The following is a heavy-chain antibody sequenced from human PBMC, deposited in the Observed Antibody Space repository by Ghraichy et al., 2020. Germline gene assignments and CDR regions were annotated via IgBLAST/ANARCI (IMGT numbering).Heavy chain of an antibody. Sequence: GESLNISCAASGFTFSSYAMSWVRQAPGKGLEWVSAISGSGSSTYYADSVKGRFTISRDNSKNTLYLQMNSLRAEDTAVYYCACDSSGYPMRFDPWGQGTLVTVSS. D-gene: IGHD3-22*01. CDR1: GFTFSSYA. CDR2: ISGSGSST. V-gene: IGHV3-23*01. J-gene: IGHJ5*02. CDR3: ACDSSGYPMRFDP.